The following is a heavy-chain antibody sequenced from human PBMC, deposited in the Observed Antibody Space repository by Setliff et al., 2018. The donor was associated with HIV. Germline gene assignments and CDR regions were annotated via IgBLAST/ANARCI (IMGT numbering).Heavy chain of an antibody. Sequence: ASVKVSCKASGYIFLNYDITWVRQAPGQGLEWMGWISPDNGNTNYAQKIEGRVILTTDKSKNTLYLQMNSLRAEDTAVYYCAKDRYTSSPYYFESWGQGTLVTVSS. V-gene: IGHV1-18*04. CDR2: ISPDNGNT. D-gene: IGHD1-20*01. J-gene: IGHJ4*02. CDR1: GYIFLNYD. CDR3: AKDRYTSSPYYFES.